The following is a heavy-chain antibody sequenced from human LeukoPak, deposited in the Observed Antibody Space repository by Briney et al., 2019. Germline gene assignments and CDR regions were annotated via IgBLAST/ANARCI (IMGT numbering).Heavy chain of an antibody. D-gene: IGHD3-16*01. J-gene: IGHJ4*02. Sequence: GGSLKLSCTASGSTFSGYAMSWVRQAPGQGLEWVSAISGSGDSTYYADSVKGRFTISRDNSKNTLYMQLSSLRAEDTAVYYCAKRGGYITTWQRTDTLDYWGQGTLVTVSS. CDR1: GSTFSGYA. CDR3: AKRGGYITTWQRTDTLDY. CDR2: ISGSGDST. V-gene: IGHV3-23*01.